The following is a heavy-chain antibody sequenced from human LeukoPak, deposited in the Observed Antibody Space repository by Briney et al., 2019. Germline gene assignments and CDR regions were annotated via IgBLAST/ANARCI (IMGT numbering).Heavy chain of an antibody. D-gene: IGHD3-3*01. CDR2: IYYSGST. Sequence: PSETLSLTCTVSGGSISSSSYYWGWIRQPPGKGLEWIGSIYYSGSTYYNPSLKSRVTISVDTSKNQFSLKLSSVTAADTAVYYCARLPNDFWSGYYDYWGQGTLVTVSS. V-gene: IGHV4-39*01. CDR1: GGSISSSSYY. J-gene: IGHJ4*02. CDR3: ARLPNDFWSGYYDY.